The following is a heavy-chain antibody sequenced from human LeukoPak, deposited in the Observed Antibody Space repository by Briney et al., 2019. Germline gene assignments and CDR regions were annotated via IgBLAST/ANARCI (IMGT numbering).Heavy chain of an antibody. V-gene: IGHV1-2*02. CDR3: ARDAGGYDAYYYMDV. CDR1: GYTFTSYY. Sequence: ASVKVSCKASGYTFTSYYMHWVRQAPGQGLEWMGWINPNSGGTNYAQKFQGRVTMTRDTSISTAYMELSRLRSDDTAVYYRARDAGGYDAYYYMDVWGKGTTVTISS. D-gene: IGHD5-12*01. CDR2: INPNSGGT. J-gene: IGHJ6*03.